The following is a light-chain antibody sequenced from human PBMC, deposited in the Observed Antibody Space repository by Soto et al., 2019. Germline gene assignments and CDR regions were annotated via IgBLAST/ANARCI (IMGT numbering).Light chain of an antibody. CDR2: EVN. V-gene: IGLV2-14*01. Sequence: QSVLTQPASVSGSPGQSITISCTGTSSDIGGYNYVSWYQQHPGKAPKLMIYEVNNRPLGVSNRFSGSKSGNTASLTISGLQAEDVADYYCSSYTNSNTLWVFGGGTKLTVL. CDR1: SSDIGGYNY. CDR3: SSYTNSNTLWV. J-gene: IGLJ3*02.